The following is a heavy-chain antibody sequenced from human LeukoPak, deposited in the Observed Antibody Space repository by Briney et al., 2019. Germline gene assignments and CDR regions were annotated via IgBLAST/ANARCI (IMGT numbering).Heavy chain of an antibody. Sequence: SETLSLTCTGSGCSISSGDYYWSWVRQPPGTGLEWFGYIYYSGSTYYNPSLKSRVTISVDTSKNQFSLKLSSVTAADTAVYYCARVFMGIDYWGQGTLVTVSS. D-gene: IGHD7-27*01. CDR1: GCSISSGDYY. J-gene: IGHJ4*02. CDR3: ARVFMGIDY. CDR2: IYYSGST. V-gene: IGHV4-30-4*08.